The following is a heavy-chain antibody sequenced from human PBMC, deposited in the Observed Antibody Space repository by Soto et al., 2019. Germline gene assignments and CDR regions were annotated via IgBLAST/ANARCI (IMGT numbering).Heavy chain of an antibody. J-gene: IGHJ4*02. CDR1: GWSFSGYY. D-gene: IGHD3-3*01. CDR3: ARSLRFLEWLYTPGYYFDY. CDR2: INHSGST. V-gene: IGHV4-34*01. Sequence: TLSLTCAVYGWSFSGYYWSWIRQPPGKGLEWIGEINHSGSTNYNPSLKSRVTISVDTSKNQFSLKLSSVTAADTAVYYCARSLRFLEWLYTPGYYFDYWGQGTLVTVSS.